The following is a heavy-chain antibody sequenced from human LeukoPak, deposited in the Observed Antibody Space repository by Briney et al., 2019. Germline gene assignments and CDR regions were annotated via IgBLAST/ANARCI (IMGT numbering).Heavy chain of an antibody. V-gene: IGHV3-7*01. CDR3: ARARIVGATVRYFDY. CDR1: GFTFSSYW. D-gene: IGHD1-26*01. J-gene: IGHJ4*02. Sequence: GGSLRLSCAASGFTFSSYWMSWVRQAPGKGLEWVASIKQDGSEKYYVDSVKGRFTISRDNAKNSLYLQMNSLRAEDTAVYYCARARIVGATVRYFDYWGQGTLVTVSS. CDR2: IKQDGSEK.